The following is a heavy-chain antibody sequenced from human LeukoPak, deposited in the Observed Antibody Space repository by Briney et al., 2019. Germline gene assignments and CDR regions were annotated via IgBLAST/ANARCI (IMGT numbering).Heavy chain of an antibody. V-gene: IGHV1-2*02. CDR1: GYTFTGYY. D-gene: IGHD3-3*01. CDR2: INPNSGGT. Sequence: ASVKVSCKASGYTFTGYYMHWVRQAPGQGLEWMGWINPNSGGTNYAQKFQGGVTMTRDTSISTAYMELSRLRSDDTAVYYCAREGFGVVINSFDYWGQGTLVTVSS. CDR3: AREGFGVVINSFDY. J-gene: IGHJ4*02.